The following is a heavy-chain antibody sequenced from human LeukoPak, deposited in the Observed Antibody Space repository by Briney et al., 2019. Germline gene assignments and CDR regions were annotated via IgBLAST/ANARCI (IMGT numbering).Heavy chain of an antibody. CDR3: AKHIVVGGGPHYYYYGMDV. Sequence: SSETLSLTCTVSGGSISSYYWSWIRQPPGKGLEWIGYIYYSGSTNYNPSLKSRVAISVDTSKNQFSLKLSSVTAADTAVCYCAKHIVVGGGPHYYYYGMDVWGQGTTVTVSS. CDR2: IYYSGST. D-gene: IGHD2-21*01. J-gene: IGHJ6*02. V-gene: IGHV4-59*01. CDR1: GGSISSYY.